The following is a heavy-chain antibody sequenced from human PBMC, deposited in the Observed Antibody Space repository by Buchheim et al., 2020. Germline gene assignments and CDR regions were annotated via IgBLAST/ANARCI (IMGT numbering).Heavy chain of an antibody. Sequence: QVTLRESGPALVKPTQTLTLTCTFSGFSLSTATMCVSWIRQSPGKALEWLARIDWDGDPYYISSLRTSLTISRDTSQTQFVLTMINVDSVDTGTYYCARTISTGYYFDYWGQGT. J-gene: IGHJ4*02. CDR3: ARTISTGYYFDY. V-gene: IGHV2-70*13. CDR2: IDWDGDP. CDR1: GFSLSTATMC. D-gene: IGHD3-22*01.